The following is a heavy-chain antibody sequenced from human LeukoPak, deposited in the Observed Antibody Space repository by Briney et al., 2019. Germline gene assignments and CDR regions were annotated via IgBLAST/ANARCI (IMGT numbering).Heavy chain of an antibody. CDR3: ARDVGCSSTSCYAHFDY. V-gene: IGHV1-18*04. Sequence: ASVKVSCKASGYTFTSDGISWVRQAPGQGLECMGWISAYNGNTNYAQKLQGRVTMTTDTSTSTAYMELRSLRSDDTAVYYCARDVGCSSTSCYAHFDYWGQGTLVTVSS. J-gene: IGHJ4*02. CDR2: ISAYNGNT. CDR1: GYTFTSDG. D-gene: IGHD2-2*01.